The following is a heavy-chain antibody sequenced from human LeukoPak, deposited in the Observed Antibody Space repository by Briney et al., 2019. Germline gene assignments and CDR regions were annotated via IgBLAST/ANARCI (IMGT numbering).Heavy chain of an antibody. CDR3: ARPNITSYYDSRGYDAFDV. D-gene: IGHD3-22*01. CDR1: GXRFNAYC. CDR2: IYPDDSDT. Sequence: GESLKISFKGSGXRFNAYCIAWVGQMPGKGMEWMGIIYPDDSDTRYSPSFQGQVTISADKSVRTAYLQWSSLKASDTAMYYCARPNITSYYDSRGYDAFDVWGQGTMVTVSS. V-gene: IGHV5-51*01. J-gene: IGHJ3*01.